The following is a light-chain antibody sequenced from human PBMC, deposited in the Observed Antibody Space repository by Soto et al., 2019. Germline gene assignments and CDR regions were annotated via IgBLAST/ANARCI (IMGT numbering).Light chain of an antibody. CDR3: QQSYSTPHS. CDR1: QSISSY. V-gene: IGKV1-39*01. CDR2: AAS. J-gene: IGKJ2*01. Sequence: DIQMTQSPSSLSASVGDRVTITCRASQSISSYLNWYQQKPGKAPKLLIYAASSLQSGVPSRFSGSGSGTDFTLTIGSLQPEDFATYYGQQSYSTPHSFGQGTKLEIK.